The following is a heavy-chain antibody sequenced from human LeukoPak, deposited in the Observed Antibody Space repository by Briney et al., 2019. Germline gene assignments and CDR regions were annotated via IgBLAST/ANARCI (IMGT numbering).Heavy chain of an antibody. Sequence: PGGSLRLSCAASGFTVSSNYMSWVRQAPGKGLEWVSVIYSGGSTYYADSVKGRFTISRDNSKNTLYLQMNSLRAEDTAVYYCAIYCSSTSCYENWFDPWGQGTLVTVSS. CDR2: IYSGGST. J-gene: IGHJ5*02. CDR3: AIYCSSTSCYENWFDP. V-gene: IGHV3-66*01. CDR1: GFTVSSNY. D-gene: IGHD2-2*01.